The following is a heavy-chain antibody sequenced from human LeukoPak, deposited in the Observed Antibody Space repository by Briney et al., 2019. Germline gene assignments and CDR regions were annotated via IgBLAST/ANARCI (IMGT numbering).Heavy chain of an antibody. CDR2: ISGSGGST. V-gene: IGHV3-23*01. J-gene: IGHJ4*02. Sequence: GGSLRLSCAASGFTFSSSAMSWVRQAPGKGLEWVSAISGSGGSTYYADSVKGRFTISRDNSKNTLYLQMNSLRAEDTAVYYCAKDCSSTSCHDYWGQGTLVTVSS. CDR1: GFTFSSSA. D-gene: IGHD2-2*01. CDR3: AKDCSSTSCHDY.